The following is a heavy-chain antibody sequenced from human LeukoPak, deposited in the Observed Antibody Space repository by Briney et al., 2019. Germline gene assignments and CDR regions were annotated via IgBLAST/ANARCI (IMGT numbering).Heavy chain of an antibody. Sequence: WASVKVSCKTSGYTFTSYCISWVRQAPGQGLEWMGWISTYNGNTIYAQKLQGRVTMTTDTSTSTAYMELRSLTSDDTAMYYCARVRYQILEYFDYWGQGTLVTVSS. CDR1: GYTFTSYC. CDR3: ARVRYQILEYFDY. J-gene: IGHJ4*02. D-gene: IGHD3-9*01. CDR2: ISTYNGNT. V-gene: IGHV1-18*01.